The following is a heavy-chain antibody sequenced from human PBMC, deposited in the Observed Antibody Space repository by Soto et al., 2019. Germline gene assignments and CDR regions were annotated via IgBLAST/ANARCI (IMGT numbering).Heavy chain of an antibody. CDR1: GVSISSGGYY. J-gene: IGHJ4*02. V-gene: IGHV4-31*03. CDR2: IYYSGST. D-gene: IGHD2-15*01. Sequence: SETLSLTCTVSGVSISSGGYYCSWIRPHPGKGLEWIGYIYYSGSTYYNPSLKSRVTISVDTSKNQLSLKLTSVTAADTAVYYCARLGGFFQALDSWGQGTLVTVSS. CDR3: ARLGGFFQALDS.